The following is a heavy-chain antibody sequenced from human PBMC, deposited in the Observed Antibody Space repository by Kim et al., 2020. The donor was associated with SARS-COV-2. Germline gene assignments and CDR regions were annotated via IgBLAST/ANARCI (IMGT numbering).Heavy chain of an antibody. D-gene: IGHD6-13*01. V-gene: IGHV4-59*01. Sequence: PSLKSRVTISVDTSKNQFSLKLSSVTAADTAVYYCARYIAAAGTSVYFDYWGQGTLVTVSS. J-gene: IGHJ4*02. CDR3: ARYIAAAGTSVYFDY.